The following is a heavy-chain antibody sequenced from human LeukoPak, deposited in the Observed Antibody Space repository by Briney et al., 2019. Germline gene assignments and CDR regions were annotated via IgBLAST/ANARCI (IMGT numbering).Heavy chain of an antibody. CDR3: ASSLRYCSSTSCFDY. D-gene: IGHD2-2*01. J-gene: IGHJ4*02. V-gene: IGHV1-18*04. CDR2: ISAYNGNT. CDR1: GYTFTGYY. Sequence: GASVKVSCKASGYTFTGYYMHWVRQAPGQGLEWMGWISAYNGNTNYAQKLQGRVTMTTDTSTSTAYMELRSLRSDDTAVYYCASSLRYCSSTSCFDYWGQGTLVTVSS.